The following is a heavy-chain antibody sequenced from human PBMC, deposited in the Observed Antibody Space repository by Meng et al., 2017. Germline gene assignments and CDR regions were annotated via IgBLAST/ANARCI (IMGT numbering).Heavy chain of an antibody. Sequence: GGSLRLSCAASGFTFDDYGMSWVRQAPGKGLEWVSGINWNGGSTGYADSVKGRFTISRENAKYSLYLQMNSLRAEDTALYHCARFGRYSSGWYFHFEYWGQGTLVTVSS. V-gene: IGHV3-20*01. CDR3: ARFGRYSSGWYFHFEY. J-gene: IGHJ4*02. CDR1: GFTFDDYG. D-gene: IGHD6-19*01. CDR2: INWNGGST.